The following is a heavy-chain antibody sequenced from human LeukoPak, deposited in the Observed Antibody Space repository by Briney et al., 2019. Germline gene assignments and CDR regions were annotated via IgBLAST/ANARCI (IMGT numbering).Heavy chain of an antibody. CDR1: GYTLTELS. CDR2: FDPEDGET. J-gene: IGHJ4*02. D-gene: IGHD5-18*01. CDR3: ARDFKGDTAMVEFDY. V-gene: IGHV1-24*01. Sequence: GASVKVSCKVSGYTLTELSMHWVRQAPGKGLEWMGGFDPEDGETIYAQKFQGRVTITADKSTSTAYMELSSLRSEDTAVYYCARDFKGDTAMVEFDYWGQGTLVTVSS.